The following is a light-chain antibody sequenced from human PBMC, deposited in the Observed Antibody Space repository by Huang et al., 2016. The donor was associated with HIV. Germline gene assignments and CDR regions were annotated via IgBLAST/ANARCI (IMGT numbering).Light chain of an antibody. CDR2: CGS. V-gene: IGKV3-15*01. J-gene: IGKJ1*01. Sequence: EIVMTQSPATLSVSPGARATLSCRASQTVSDPLAWFQQRPGQPPRLLIYCGSTRARGTPARVSGSRSGTVFGLVISNLQPEDFAVYYCQQYNTWPRTFGQGTRVEIQ. CDR3: QQYNTWPRT. CDR1: QTVSDP.